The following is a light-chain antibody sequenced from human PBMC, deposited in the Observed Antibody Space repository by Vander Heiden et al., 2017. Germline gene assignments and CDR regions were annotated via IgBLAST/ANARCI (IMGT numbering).Light chain of an antibody. CDR1: QGISSY. CDR3: QQYNSSLAIT. Sequence: HLTQSPSSRSASLGDRVTSTCRASQGISSYLAWYQQKPGKAPKLLIYAASTLHSGVPSRFSGSGSGTDFTLTISSLQPEDFAAYYCQQYNSSLAITFGAGTKVEIK. J-gene: IGKJ4*01. CDR2: AAS. V-gene: IGKV1-9*01.